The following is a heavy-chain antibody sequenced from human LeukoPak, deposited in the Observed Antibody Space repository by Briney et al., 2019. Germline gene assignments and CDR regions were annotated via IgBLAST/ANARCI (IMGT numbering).Heavy chain of an antibody. CDR2: ISYDGSNK. Sequence: GGSLRLSCAASGFTFSSYGMHWVRQAPGKGLEWVAVISYDGSNKYYADSVKGRFTISRDNSKNTLYLQTNSLRAEDTAVYYCARDPGSMVRGAPRYNWFDPWGQGTLVTVSS. CDR1: GFTFSSYG. V-gene: IGHV3-30*03. J-gene: IGHJ5*02. D-gene: IGHD3-10*01. CDR3: ARDPGSMVRGAPRYNWFDP.